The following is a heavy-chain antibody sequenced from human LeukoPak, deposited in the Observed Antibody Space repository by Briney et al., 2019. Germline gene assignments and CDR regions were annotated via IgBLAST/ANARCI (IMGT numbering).Heavy chain of an antibody. D-gene: IGHD5-24*01. CDR2: IIPIFGTA. CDR1: GGTFSSYA. V-gene: IGHV1-69*13. Sequence: GASVKVSCKASGGTFSSYAISWVRQAPGQGLEWMGGIIPIFGTANYVQKFQGRVTITADESTSTAYMELSSLRSEDTAVYYCAREDVGRDGYNWGAFDIWGQGTMVTVSS. CDR3: AREDVGRDGYNWGAFDI. J-gene: IGHJ3*02.